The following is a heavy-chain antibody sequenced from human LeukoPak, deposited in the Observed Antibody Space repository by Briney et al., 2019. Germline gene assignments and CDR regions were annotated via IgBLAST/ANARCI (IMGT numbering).Heavy chain of an antibody. D-gene: IGHD2/OR15-2a*01. V-gene: IGHV3-21*01. CDR2: ISSSGSYI. Sequence: SGGSLRLSCAASGFTFSTYSMHWVRQAQGKGLEWVSFISSSGSYIYYADSMKGRFTISRDNAKNSLYLQMNSLRAEDTAVYYCVSFYETYWGRGTLVTVSS. J-gene: IGHJ4*02. CDR3: VSFYETY. CDR1: GFTFSTYS.